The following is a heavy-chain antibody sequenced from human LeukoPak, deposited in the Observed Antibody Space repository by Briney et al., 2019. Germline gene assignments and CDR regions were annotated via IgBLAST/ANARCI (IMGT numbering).Heavy chain of an antibody. CDR3: ARHNRLEWLRLFSRNWFDP. Sequence: SETLSLTCTVSGGSISSSSYYWGWIRQPPGKGLEWIGSIYYSGSTYYNPSLKSRVTISVDTSKNQFSLKLSSVTAADTAVYYCARHNRLEWLRLFSRNWFDPWGQGTLVTVSS. V-gene: IGHV4-39*01. CDR2: IYYSGST. J-gene: IGHJ5*02. CDR1: GGSISSSSYY. D-gene: IGHD5-12*01.